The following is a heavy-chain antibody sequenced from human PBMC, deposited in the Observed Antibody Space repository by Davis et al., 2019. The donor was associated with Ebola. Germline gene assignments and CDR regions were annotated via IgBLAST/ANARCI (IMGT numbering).Heavy chain of an antibody. CDR1: GFTFSSYS. CDR3: ARVEGSSWLNWFDP. CDR2: ISSSSSYI. D-gene: IGHD6-13*01. Sequence: GGSLRLSCAASGFTFSSYSMNWVRQAPGKGLEWVSSISSSSSYIYYADSVKGRFTISRDNAKNSLYLQMNSLRAEDTAVYYCARVEGSSWLNWFDPWGQGTLVTVSS. J-gene: IGHJ5*02. V-gene: IGHV3-21*01.